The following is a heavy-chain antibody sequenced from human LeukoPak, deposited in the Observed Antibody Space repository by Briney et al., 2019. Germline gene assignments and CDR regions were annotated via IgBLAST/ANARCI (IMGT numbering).Heavy chain of an antibody. CDR1: GFTFSTYT. CDR3: AKDSRYCSSTSCYNAESVYYYYMDV. J-gene: IGHJ6*03. Sequence: GGSLRLSCAASGFTFSTYTMNWVRQAPGKGLEWVSSITSTSTYIYYADSVKGRFTISRDNSKNTLYLQMNSLRAEDTAVYYCAKDSRYCSSTSCYNAESVYYYYMDVWGKGTTVTVSS. V-gene: IGHV3-21*04. D-gene: IGHD2-2*02. CDR2: ITSTSTYI.